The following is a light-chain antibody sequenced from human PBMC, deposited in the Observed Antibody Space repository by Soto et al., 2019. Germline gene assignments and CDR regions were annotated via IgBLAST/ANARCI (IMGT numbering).Light chain of an antibody. V-gene: IGKV3-20*01. Sequence: EIVLTQSPGTLSLSPGERATLSCRASQSFSSTYVAWYQQKPGQSPRLLIYGASSRATSVTDRFSGSGSGTDVTLTISRLEPSDFAVYYCQQFGGSARLTFGGGTKVEIK. CDR3: QQFGGSARLT. CDR1: QSFSSTY. J-gene: IGKJ4*01. CDR2: GAS.